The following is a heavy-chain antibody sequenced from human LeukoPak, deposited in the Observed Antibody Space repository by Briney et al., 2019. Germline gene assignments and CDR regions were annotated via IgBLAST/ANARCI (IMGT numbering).Heavy chain of an antibody. D-gene: IGHD3-10*01. CDR1: GDSISSYF. Sequence: SETLSLTCTVSGDSISSYFWSLIRQPPGKGLEWIGYISYSGSTNYSPSLKSRVSISVDTSKNQFSLKLSSVTAADTAVYYCAREKMVRGVIIDDAFDIWGQGTMVTVSS. CDR3: AREKMVRGVIIDDAFDI. V-gene: IGHV4-59*12. J-gene: IGHJ3*02. CDR2: ISYSGST.